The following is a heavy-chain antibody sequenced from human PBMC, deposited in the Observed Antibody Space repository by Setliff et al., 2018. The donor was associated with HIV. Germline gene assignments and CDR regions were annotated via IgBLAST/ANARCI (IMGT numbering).Heavy chain of an antibody. Sequence: SETLSLTCAVFGGSFTDIGGSFTDYYWIWIRQPPGKGLEWIGEINHSGSTHYNPSLKSRFTISVDTSKNQFSLKVNSVTAADTAVYYCARRTLITGYDYWGQGTLVTVSS. J-gene: IGHJ4*02. V-gene: IGHV4-34*01. CDR3: ARRTLITGYDY. CDR2: INHSGST. CDR1: GGSFTDIGGSFTDYY. D-gene: IGHD3-16*01.